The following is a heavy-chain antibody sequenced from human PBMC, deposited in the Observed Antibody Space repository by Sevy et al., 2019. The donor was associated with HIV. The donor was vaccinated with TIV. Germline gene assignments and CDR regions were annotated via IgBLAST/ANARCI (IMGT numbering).Heavy chain of an antibody. J-gene: IGHJ4*02. D-gene: IGHD5-18*01. CDR1: GGSISSYY. Sequence: SETLSLTCTVSGGSISSYYWSWIRQPPGKGLEWIGYIYYSGSTNYNPSLKSRVTISVDTSKNQFSLKLSSVTAADTAVYYCAREGGYSYGTFDYWGQGPWSPSPQ. V-gene: IGHV4-59*13. CDR2: IYYSGST. CDR3: AREGGYSYGTFDY.